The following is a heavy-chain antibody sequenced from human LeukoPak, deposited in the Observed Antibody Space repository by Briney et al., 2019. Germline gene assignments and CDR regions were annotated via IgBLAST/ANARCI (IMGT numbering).Heavy chain of an antibody. CDR3: ATLNSSPVSSGWRGGFDY. Sequence: GASVKVSCKASGYTLTELSMHWVRQAPGKGLEWMGGFDPEDGETIYAQKFQGRVTMTEDTSTDTAYMELSSLRSEDTAVYYCATLNSSPVSSGWRGGFDYWGQGTLVTVSS. D-gene: IGHD6-19*01. V-gene: IGHV1-24*01. CDR1: GYTLTELS. J-gene: IGHJ4*02. CDR2: FDPEDGET.